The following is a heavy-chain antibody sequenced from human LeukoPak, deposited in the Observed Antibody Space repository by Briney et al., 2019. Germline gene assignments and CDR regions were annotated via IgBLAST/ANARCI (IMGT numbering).Heavy chain of an antibody. J-gene: IGHJ4*02. V-gene: IGHV3-53*01. Sequence: GGSLRLSCAASGFIVSSNYMSWVRQAPGKGLEWVSVISGGGITYYADSVKGRFTISRDNAKNSLYLQMNSLRAEDTAVYYCARDMTTVTSGYFDYWGQGTLVTVSS. CDR1: GFIVSSNY. CDR3: ARDMTTVTSGYFDY. CDR2: ISGGGIT. D-gene: IGHD4-17*01.